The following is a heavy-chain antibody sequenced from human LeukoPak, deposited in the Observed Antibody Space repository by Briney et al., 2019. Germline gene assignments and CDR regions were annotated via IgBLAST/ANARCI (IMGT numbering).Heavy chain of an antibody. D-gene: IGHD4-17*01. J-gene: IGHJ4*02. CDR1: GFTFINYG. CDR3: ANYGDYQYFDY. V-gene: IGHV3-30*18. Sequence: GGSLRLSCAASGFTFINYGMHWVRQAPGKGLEWVAVISYDGTNKYYADSVKGRFTISRDNSKNTLYLQMNNLKTDDTAVYYCANYGDYQYFDYWGQGTPVTVSS. CDR2: ISYDGTNK.